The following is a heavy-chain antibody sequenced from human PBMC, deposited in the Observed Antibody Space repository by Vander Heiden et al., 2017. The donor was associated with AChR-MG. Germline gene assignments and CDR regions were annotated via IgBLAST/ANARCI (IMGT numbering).Heavy chain of an antibody. Sequence: VRQAPGKGLGWVAVAAYDGGITYYADSVKGRFTVSRDNSKNTLFLQMNSLRVDDTAVYYCARPYHDFWSGYSKWGPGTLVIVSS. J-gene: IGHJ4*02. CDR2: AAYDGGIT. V-gene: IGHV3-30*04. D-gene: IGHD3-3*01. CDR3: ARPYHDFWSGYSK.